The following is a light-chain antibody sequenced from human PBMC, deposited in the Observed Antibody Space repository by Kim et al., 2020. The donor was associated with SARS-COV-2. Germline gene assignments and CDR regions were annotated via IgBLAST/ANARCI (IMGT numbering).Light chain of an antibody. V-gene: IGLV3-1*01. CDR1: ELGDKN. CDR3: PAWDSSTVV. J-gene: IGLJ2*01. Sequence: VSPGQTAIITCSGNELGDKNVCWYQQKAGQSPVLVIYEDRKRPSGIPGRVSGYNSGNTATLTISGTQAMDEADYYCPAWDSSTVVFGGGTQLTVL. CDR2: EDR.